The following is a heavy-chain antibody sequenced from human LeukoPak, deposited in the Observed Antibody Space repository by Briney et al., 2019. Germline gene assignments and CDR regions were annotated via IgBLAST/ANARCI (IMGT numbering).Heavy chain of an antibody. CDR3: VRSYYDSSGRFDP. V-gene: IGHV4-59*01. CDR2: IYYSGST. CDR1: GGSISSYY. D-gene: IGHD3-22*01. Sequence: PSETLSLTCTVSGGSISSYYWSWIRQPPGKGLEWIGYIYYSGSTNYNPSLKSRVTISVDTSKNQFSLKLSSVTAADTAVYYCVRSYYDSSGRFDPWGQGTLVTVSS. J-gene: IGHJ5*02.